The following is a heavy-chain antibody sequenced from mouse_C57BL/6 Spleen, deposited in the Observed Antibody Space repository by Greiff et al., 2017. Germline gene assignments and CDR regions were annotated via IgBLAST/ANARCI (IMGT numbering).Heavy chain of an antibody. V-gene: IGHV1-82*01. D-gene: IGHD2-4*01. J-gene: IGHJ3*01. Sequence: VQLQQSGPELVKPGASVKISCKASGYAFSSSWMNWVKQRPGKGLEWSGRIYPGDGDTNYNGKFKGKATLTADKSSSTAYMQLSSLTSEDSAVYCCARMGDYGLFAYWGQGTLVTVSA. CDR2: IYPGDGDT. CDR1: GYAFSSSW. CDR3: ARMGDYGLFAY.